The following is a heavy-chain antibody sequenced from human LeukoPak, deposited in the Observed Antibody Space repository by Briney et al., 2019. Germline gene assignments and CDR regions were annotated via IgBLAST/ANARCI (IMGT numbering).Heavy chain of an antibody. CDR2: ISYDGSNK. D-gene: IGHD2-21*01. CDR1: GFTFSSYG. J-gene: IGHJ6*02. CDR3: AKALHIYYYYGMDV. Sequence: GGSLRLSCAASGFTFSSYGMHWVRQAPGKGLEWVAVISYDGSNKYYADSVKGRSTISRDNSKNTLYLQMNSLRAEDTAVYYCAKALHIYYYYGMDVWGQGTTVTVSS. V-gene: IGHV3-30*18.